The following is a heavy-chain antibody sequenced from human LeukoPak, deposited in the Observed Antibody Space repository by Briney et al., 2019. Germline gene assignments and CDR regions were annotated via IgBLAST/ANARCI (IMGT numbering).Heavy chain of an antibody. J-gene: IGHJ4*02. D-gene: IGHD6-19*01. CDR2: ISWDSGSI. CDR1: GFTFDNYA. CDR3: ARDIFLVAGPDLDC. V-gene: IGHV3-9*01. Sequence: CLRLSCAASGFTFDNYAMHWVRQTPGKGLEWVSGISWDSGSINYADSVKGRFTISRDNAKNSLFLQMNSLRTEDTALYYCARDIFLVAGPDLDCWGQGTQVTDSS.